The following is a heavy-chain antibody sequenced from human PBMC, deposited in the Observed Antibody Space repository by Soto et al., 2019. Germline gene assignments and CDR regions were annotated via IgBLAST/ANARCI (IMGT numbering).Heavy chain of an antibody. J-gene: IGHJ5*02. D-gene: IGHD3-10*01. CDR2: IKSKTDGGTT. CDR1: GFTFSNAW. V-gene: IGHV3-15*07. CDR3: ATDPAMVRVVIGDLWFDP. Sequence: EVQLVESGGGLVKPGGSLRLSCAASGFTFSNAWMTWVRQAPGKGLEWVGRIKSKTDGGTTDYAAPVKGRFTISRDDYKNTLYLQMNSLKPEDTAVYYCATDPAMVRVVIGDLWFDPWGQGTLVTVSS.